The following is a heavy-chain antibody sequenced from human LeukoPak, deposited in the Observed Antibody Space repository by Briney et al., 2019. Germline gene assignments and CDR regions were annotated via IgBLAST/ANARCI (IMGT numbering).Heavy chain of an antibody. J-gene: IGHJ4*02. V-gene: IGHV3-11*01. Sequence: GALRLSCAASGFTFSDYYMGWIRQAPGKGLEWVSHIINSDSTIYYANSVRGRFTISRDNGKNSLYLQMNSLRVEDTAVYYCARVLVGGSGNYWYYFDSWGQGTLVTVSS. CDR1: GFTFSDYY. CDR2: IINSDSTI. D-gene: IGHD3-10*01. CDR3: ARVLVGGSGNYWYYFDS.